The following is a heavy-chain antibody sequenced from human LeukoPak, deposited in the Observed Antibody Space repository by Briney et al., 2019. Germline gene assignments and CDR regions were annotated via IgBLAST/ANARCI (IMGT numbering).Heavy chain of an antibody. CDR1: GGTFSSYA. V-gene: IGHV1-69*13. J-gene: IGHJ1*01. D-gene: IGHD2-2*01. CDR2: IIPIFGTA. Sequence: ASVKVSCKPSGGTFSSYAISWVRQAPGQGLEWMGGIIPIFGTANYAQKFQGRVTVTADESTSTAYMELRSLRSEDTAVYYCARIVTQAYAPEYFQHWGQGTLVTVSS. CDR3: ARIVTQAYAPEYFQH.